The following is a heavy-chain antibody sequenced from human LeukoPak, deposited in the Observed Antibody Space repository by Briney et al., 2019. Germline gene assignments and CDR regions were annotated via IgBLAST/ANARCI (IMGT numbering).Heavy chain of an antibody. J-gene: IGHJ4*02. V-gene: IGHV3-7*01. CDR1: GFTFSSYW. CDR3: ARGGSKSAQQLVDY. CDR2: IKQDGSEK. D-gene: IGHD6-13*01. Sequence: PGGSLRLSCAASGFTFSSYWMSLVRQAPGKGLEWVANIKQDGSEKYYVDSVKGRFTISRDNAKNSLYLQMNSLRAEDTAVYYCARGGSKSAQQLVDYWGQGTLVTVSS.